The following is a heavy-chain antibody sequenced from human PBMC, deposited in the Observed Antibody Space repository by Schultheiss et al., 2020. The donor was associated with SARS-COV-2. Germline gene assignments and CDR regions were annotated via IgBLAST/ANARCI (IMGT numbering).Heavy chain of an antibody. Sequence: GESLKISCKGSGYSFTSYWIGWVRQMPGKGLEWMGIIYPGDSDTRYSPSFQGQVTISADKSISTAYLQWSSLKASDTAMYYCARQDCSSTSCPRYYMDVWDKGTTVTVSS. V-gene: IGHV5-51*01. J-gene: IGHJ6*03. CDR2: IYPGDSDT. CDR1: GYSFTSYW. D-gene: IGHD2-2*01. CDR3: ARQDCSSTSCPRYYMDV.